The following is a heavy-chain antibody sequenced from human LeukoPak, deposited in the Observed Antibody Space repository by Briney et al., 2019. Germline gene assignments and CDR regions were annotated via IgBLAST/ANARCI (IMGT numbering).Heavy chain of an antibody. CDR1: GFTFNTYN. J-gene: IGHJ4*02. Sequence: GESLRLSCVASGFTFNTYNMNWVRQAPGKGLEWISSITSSSSYMYYADSVKGRFTISRDNAKNSLYLQMNSLRAEGTALYYCAKVGDGDDYWGQGTLVTVSS. D-gene: IGHD2-21*02. CDR2: ITSSSSYM. CDR3: AKVGDGDDY. V-gene: IGHV3-21*04.